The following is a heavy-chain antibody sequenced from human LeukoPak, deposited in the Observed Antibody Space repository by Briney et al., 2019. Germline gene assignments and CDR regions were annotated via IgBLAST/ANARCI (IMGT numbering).Heavy chain of an antibody. J-gene: IGHJ4*02. CDR2: IYTSGST. D-gene: IGHD3-10*01. CDR3: AGNYYGSGSYYSEDRY. Sequence: SETLSLTCTVSGGSISSYYWSWIRQLAGKGLEWIGRIYTSGSTNYNPSLKSRVTISVDTSKNQFSLKLSSVTAADTAVYYCAGNYYGSGSYYSEDRYWGQGTLVTVSS. V-gene: IGHV4-4*07. CDR1: GGSISSYY.